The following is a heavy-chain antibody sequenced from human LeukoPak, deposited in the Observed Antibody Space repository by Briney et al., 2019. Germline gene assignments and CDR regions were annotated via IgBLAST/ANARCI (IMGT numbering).Heavy chain of an antibody. CDR2: ISGSGGST. J-gene: IGHJ5*02. CDR1: GFTFSSYA. V-gene: IGHV3-23*01. Sequence: GSLRLSCAASGFTFSSYAMSWVRQAPGKGLEWVSAISGSGGSTYYADSVKGRFTISRDNSKNTLYLQMNSLRAEDTAVYYCAKDHMVRGVITHGFDPWGQGTLVTVSS. D-gene: IGHD3-10*01. CDR3: AKDHMVRGVITHGFDP.